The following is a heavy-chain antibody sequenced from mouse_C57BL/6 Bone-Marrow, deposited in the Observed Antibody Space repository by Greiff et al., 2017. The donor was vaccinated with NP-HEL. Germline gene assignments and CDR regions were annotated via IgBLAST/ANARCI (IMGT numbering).Heavy chain of an antibody. Sequence: VKLQESGAELMKPGASVKLSCKATGYTFTGYWIEWVKQRPGHGLEWIGEILPGSGSTNYNEKFKGKATFTADTSSNTAYMQLSSLTTEDSAIYYCARGDYYGSSSHYYAMDYWGQGTSVTVSS. D-gene: IGHD1-1*01. J-gene: IGHJ4*01. V-gene: IGHV1-9*01. CDR3: ARGDYYGSSSHYYAMDY. CDR1: GYTFTGYW. CDR2: ILPGSGST.